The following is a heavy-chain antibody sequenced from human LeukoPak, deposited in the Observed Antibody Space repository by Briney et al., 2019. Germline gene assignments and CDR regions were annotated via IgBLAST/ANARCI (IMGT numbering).Heavy chain of an antibody. CDR2: IYYSGST. Sequence: SETLSLTCTVSGGSISSGVYYWSWIRQHPGKGLEWIGYIYYSGSTYYNPSLKSRVTISVDTSKNQFSLKLSSVTAADTAVYYCAGNGRAAAGIGYWFDPWGQGTLVTDSS. D-gene: IGHD6-13*01. CDR3: AGNGRAAAGIGYWFDP. J-gene: IGHJ5*02. V-gene: IGHV4-31*03. CDR1: GGSISSGVYY.